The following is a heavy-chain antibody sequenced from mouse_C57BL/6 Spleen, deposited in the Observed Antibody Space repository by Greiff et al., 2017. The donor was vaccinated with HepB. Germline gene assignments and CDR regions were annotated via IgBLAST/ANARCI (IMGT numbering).Heavy chain of an antibody. J-gene: IGHJ1*03. CDR2: IDPSDSYT. Sequence: VQLQQPGAELVMPGASVKLSCKASGYTFTSYWMHWVKQRPGQGLEWIGEIDPSDSYTKYNQKFKGKSTLTVDKSSSTAYMQLSSLTSEDSAVYYCARRPPLSYWYFDVWGTGTTVTVSS. CDR3: ARRPPLSYWYFDV. CDR1: GYTFTSYW. V-gene: IGHV1-69*01.